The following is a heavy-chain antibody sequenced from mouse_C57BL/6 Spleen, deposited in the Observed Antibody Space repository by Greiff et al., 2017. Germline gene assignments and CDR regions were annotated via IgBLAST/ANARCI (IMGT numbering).Heavy chain of an antibody. V-gene: IGHV1-52*01. D-gene: IGHD2-4*01. Sequence: QVQLKQPGAELVRPGSSVKLSCKASGYTFTSYWMHWVKQRPIQGLEWIGNIDPSDSETHYNQKFKDKATLTVDKSSSTAYMQLSSLTSEDSAVYYCARGYDSILFAYWGQGTLVTVSA. CDR3: ARGYDSILFAY. J-gene: IGHJ3*01. CDR1: GYTFTSYW. CDR2: IDPSDSET.